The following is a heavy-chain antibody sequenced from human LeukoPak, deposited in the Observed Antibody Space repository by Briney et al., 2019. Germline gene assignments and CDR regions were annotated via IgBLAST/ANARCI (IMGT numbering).Heavy chain of an antibody. D-gene: IGHD1-7*01. J-gene: IGHJ4*02. CDR3: ARRVLNWNSLDY. CDR1: WFTLSTRRVG. Sequence: SGPPLVNPTQIRTLICTFSWFTLSTRRVGVGWIRQPPGKALEWLALIYWNDDKRYSPSLKSRLTIPKETSKNQVVLTMTNMDPVDTATYYCARRVLNWNSLDYWGQGTLVTVSS. V-gene: IGHV2-5*01. CDR2: IYWNDDK.